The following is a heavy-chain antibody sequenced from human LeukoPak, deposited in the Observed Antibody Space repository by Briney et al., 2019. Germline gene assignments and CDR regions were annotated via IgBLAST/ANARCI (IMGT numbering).Heavy chain of an antibody. CDR3: ARRRGYYYDSSGYYYFDY. V-gene: IGHV4-34*01. CDR1: GGSFSGYY. J-gene: IGHJ4*02. Sequence: ASETLSLTCAVYGGSFSGYYWSWIRQPPGKGLEWIGEINHSGSTNYNPSLKSRVTISVDTSKNQFSLKLSSVTAADTAVYYCARRRGYYYDSSGYYYFDYWGQGTLVTVSS. CDR2: INHSGST. D-gene: IGHD3-22*01.